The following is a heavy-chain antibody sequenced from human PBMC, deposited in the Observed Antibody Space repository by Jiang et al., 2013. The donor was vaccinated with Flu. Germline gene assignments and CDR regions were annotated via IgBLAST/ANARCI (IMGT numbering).Heavy chain of an antibody. J-gene: IGHJ4*02. CDR2: IFSSGEI. CDR1: GGSMNNYY. D-gene: IGHD3-22*01. CDR3: VREGDYSDNNGYPLFDY. Sequence: KPSETLSLTCTVSGGSMNNYYWSWVRQPAGKGLEWIGRIFSSGEINYNSYLRSRVTMSVDTSNNQFSLRLTSVTAADTAVYYCVREGDYSDNNGYPLFDYWGQGTRVTVSS. V-gene: IGHV4-4*07.